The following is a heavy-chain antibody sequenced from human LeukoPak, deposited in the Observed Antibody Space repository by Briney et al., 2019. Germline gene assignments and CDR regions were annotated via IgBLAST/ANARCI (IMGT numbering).Heavy chain of an antibody. Sequence: LSLTCTVSGGSISSGDYYWSWIRQAPGKGLEWVSYISSSGSTIYYADSVKGRFTISRDNAKNSLYLQMNNLRAEDTAVYNCARGEGVDYWGQGTLVTVSS. CDR3: ARGEGVDY. CDR1: GGSISSGDYY. V-gene: IGHV3-11*04. J-gene: IGHJ4*02. D-gene: IGHD1-26*01. CDR2: ISSSGSTI.